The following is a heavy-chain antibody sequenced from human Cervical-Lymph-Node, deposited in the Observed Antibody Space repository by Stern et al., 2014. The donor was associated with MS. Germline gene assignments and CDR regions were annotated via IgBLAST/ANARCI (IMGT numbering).Heavy chain of an antibody. CDR3: ARGYSYGHAFDI. D-gene: IGHD5-18*01. J-gene: IGHJ3*02. Sequence: VQLVESGGGVVQPGRSLRLSCAASGFTFSSYAMHWVRQAPGKGLEWVAVISYDGSNKYYADSVKGRFTISRDNSKNTLYLRMNSLRAEDTAVYYCARGYSYGHAFDIWGQGTMVTVSS. CDR2: ISYDGSNK. V-gene: IGHV3-30*01. CDR1: GFTFSSYA.